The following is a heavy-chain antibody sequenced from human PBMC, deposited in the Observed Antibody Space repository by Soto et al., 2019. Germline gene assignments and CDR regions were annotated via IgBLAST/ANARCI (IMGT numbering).Heavy chain of an antibody. J-gene: IGHJ4*02. D-gene: IGHD3-3*01. CDR3: AKDLMSFGVDTIFDY. CDR2: ISYDGSNK. V-gene: IGHV3-30*18. CDR1: GFTFSSYG. Sequence: QVQLVESGGGVVQPGRSLRLSCAASGFTFSSYGMHWVRQAPGKGLEWVAVISYDGSNKYYADSVKGRFTISRDNSKNTLYLQMNSLRAEDTAVYYGAKDLMSFGVDTIFDYWGQGTLVTVSS.